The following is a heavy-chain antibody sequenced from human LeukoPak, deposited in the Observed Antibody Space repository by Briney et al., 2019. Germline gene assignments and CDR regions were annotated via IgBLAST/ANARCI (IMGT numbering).Heavy chain of an antibody. CDR2: IGTGGSIT. CDR3: ARILEGYHYYMDV. V-gene: IGHV3-11*04. Sequence: KPGGSLRLSCAASGVTFSDYYMSWIRQAPGKGLQWVSYIGTGGSITYYADSVKGRFTISRDNAKNSLYPQMNSLRVEDTAVYYCARILEGYHYYMDVWGKGTTVTVSS. J-gene: IGHJ6*03. CDR1: GVTFSDYY.